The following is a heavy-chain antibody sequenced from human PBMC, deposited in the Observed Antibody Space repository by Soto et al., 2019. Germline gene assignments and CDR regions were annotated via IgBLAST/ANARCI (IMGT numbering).Heavy chain of an antibody. D-gene: IGHD3-10*01. J-gene: IGHJ4*02. CDR3: AGAGAGGGVRGVMAY. Sequence: QVQLQESGPGLVKPSGTLSLTCTVSGASISSSNWWSWVRQPPGKGLEWIGEIYQSGDTNYNSSLKGRVTISIDKSKNQFSLQLTSVTAADTAVYYCAGAGAGGGVRGVMAYWGQGALVTVSS. CDR2: IYQSGDT. V-gene: IGHV4-4*02. CDR1: GASISSSNW.